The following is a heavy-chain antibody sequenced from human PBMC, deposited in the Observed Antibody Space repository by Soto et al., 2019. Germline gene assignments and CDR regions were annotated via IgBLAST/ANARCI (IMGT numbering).Heavy chain of an antibody. CDR3: ARQGVDYYYYYMDV. CDR2: VYSTGST. Sequence: PSETLSLTCTESGGSISSASYYWGWVRQPPGKGLEWIGSVYSTGSTYYNPSLKSRVTISVDTSKNQFSLKLSSVTAADTAVYYCARQGVDYYYYYMDVWGKGTTVTVSS. D-gene: IGHD2-15*01. J-gene: IGHJ6*03. V-gene: IGHV4-39*01. CDR1: GGSISSASYY.